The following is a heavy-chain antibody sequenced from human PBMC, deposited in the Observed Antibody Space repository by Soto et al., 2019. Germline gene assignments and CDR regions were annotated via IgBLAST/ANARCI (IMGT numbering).Heavy chain of an antibody. CDR1: GFTVSSYG. CDR3: PGEVGSGY. J-gene: IGHJ4*02. CDR2: ISRDGRTT. V-gene: IGHV3-30*03. Sequence: QVQLEESGGGVVQPGRSLRLSCAVSGFTVSSYGMHWVRQAPGKGLEWVAVISRDGRTTFYADSVKGRFTISKDNSRNALPLEMSRLREDGMAVYYCPGEVGSGYWGQGTLVTVSS. D-gene: IGHD2-21*01.